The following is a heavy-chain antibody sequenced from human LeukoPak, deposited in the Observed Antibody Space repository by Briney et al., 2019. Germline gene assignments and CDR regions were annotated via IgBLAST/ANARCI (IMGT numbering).Heavy chain of an antibody. J-gene: IGHJ4*02. V-gene: IGHV4-34*01. CDR1: GGSFSGYY. CDR3: ARGRLRLLWFGELFRTSFDY. D-gene: IGHD3-10*01. CDR2: INHSGST. Sequence: SETLSLTCAVYGGSFSGYYWSWIRQPPGKGLEWIGEINHSGSTNYNPFLKSRVTISVDTSKNQFSLKLSSVTAADTAVYYCARGRLRLLWFGELFRTSFDYWGQGTLVTVSS.